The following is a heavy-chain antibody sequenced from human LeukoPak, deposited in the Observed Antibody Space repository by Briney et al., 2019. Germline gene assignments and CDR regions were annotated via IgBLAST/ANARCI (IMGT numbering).Heavy chain of an antibody. Sequence: SETLSLTCAVYGGSFSGHYWSWIRQPPGKGLEWIGEMDHSGSTNYNPSLKSRVTISVDTSKNQFSLNLSSVTAADTAVYYCARGQGDAWSRYVLNVWGKGTTVTVSS. V-gene: IGHV4-34*01. CDR2: MDHSGST. D-gene: IGHD3-3*01. CDR3: ARGQGDAWSRYVLNV. J-gene: IGHJ6*04. CDR1: GGSFSGHY.